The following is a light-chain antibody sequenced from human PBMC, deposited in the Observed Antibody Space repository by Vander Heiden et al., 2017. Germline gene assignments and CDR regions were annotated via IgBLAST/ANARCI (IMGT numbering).Light chain of an antibody. CDR3: SSYTSSSTLWV. V-gene: IGLV2-14*01. J-gene: IGLJ2*01. Sequence: QPALTHPAPASGSPAQSTIISCTGPSTAVGAYNYVPWYQQHPGKAPKLMIYEVSNRPSGVANRFSGSKSGDTASLTISGLQAEDEADYYCSSYTSSSTLWVFGGGTKLTGL. CDR1: STAVGAYNY. CDR2: EVS.